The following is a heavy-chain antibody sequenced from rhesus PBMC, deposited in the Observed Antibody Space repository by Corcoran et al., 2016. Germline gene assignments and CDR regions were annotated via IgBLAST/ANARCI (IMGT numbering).Heavy chain of an antibody. CDR3: ASPFERGRFEV. CDR1: GGSISESSF. V-gene: IGHV4S9*01. CDR2: IYAKSVT. J-gene: IGHJ5-1*01. Sequence: QVRLQESGPGLVKSSATLSLTCAVSGGSISESSFWNWNRQPPGTGLEWIGNIYAKSVTSYNPSLKSRVTISKDTSNNQFFLKITSVTAADTAVYYCASPFERGRFEVWGAGVLVTVSS. D-gene: IGHD3-34*01.